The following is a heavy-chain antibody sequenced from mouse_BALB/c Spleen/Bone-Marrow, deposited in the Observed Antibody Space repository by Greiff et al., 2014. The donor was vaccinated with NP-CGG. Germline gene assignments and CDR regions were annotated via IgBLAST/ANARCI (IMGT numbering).Heavy chain of an antibody. CDR3: ARAPNWDGGAWFAY. Sequence: QVQLQQSGPGLVAPSQSLSITCTVSGFSLTGYGVNWVRQPPGKGLEWLGIIWDDGSIDYSSALKSRLSISKDNSKSQVFLKMNSLQTDDTARYYCARAPNWDGGAWFAYWGQGTLVTVSA. V-gene: IGHV2-6-7*01. D-gene: IGHD4-1*01. CDR2: IWDDGSI. J-gene: IGHJ3*01. CDR1: GFSLTGYG.